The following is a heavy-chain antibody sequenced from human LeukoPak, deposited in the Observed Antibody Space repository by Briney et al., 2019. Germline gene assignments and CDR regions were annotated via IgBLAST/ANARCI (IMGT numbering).Heavy chain of an antibody. CDR3: ARAGSSSSVYYYYYMDV. CDR2: IYTSGST. CDR1: GGSISSGSYY. V-gene: IGHV4-61*02. Sequence: TLPLTCTVSGGSISSGSYYWSWIRQPAGKGLEWIGRIYTSGSTNYNPSLKSRVTISVDTSKNQFSLKLSSVTAADTAVYYCARAGSSSSVYYYYYMDVWGKGTTATVSS. J-gene: IGHJ6*03. D-gene: IGHD6-6*01.